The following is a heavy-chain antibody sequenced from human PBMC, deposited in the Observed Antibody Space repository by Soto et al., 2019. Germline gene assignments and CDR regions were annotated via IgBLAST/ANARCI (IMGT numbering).Heavy chain of an antibody. Sequence: QVHLVQSGAEVKKPGASMKISCTASGYTLTSHHVHWVWQAPGRGLEGMGSINPANGVAQYTESFQGRVTMTRDTPTNTVYMELRGLTSDDTAVFYCARGGGVGVPGASAFDIWGQGTMVTVSS. CDR3: ARGGGVGVPGASAFDI. D-gene: IGHD3-3*01. J-gene: IGHJ3*02. CDR2: INPANGVA. CDR1: GYTLTSHH. V-gene: IGHV1-2*02.